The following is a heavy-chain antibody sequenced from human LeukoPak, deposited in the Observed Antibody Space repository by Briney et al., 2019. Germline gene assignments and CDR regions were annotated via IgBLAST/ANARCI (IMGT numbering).Heavy chain of an antibody. CDR2: INTNTGNP. D-gene: IGHD1-7*01. J-gene: IGHJ5*02. CDR3: ARGGRNWNYPRHLGWFDP. CDR1: GYTFTSYA. V-gene: IGHV7-4-1*02. Sequence: PAASVKVSCKASGYTFTSYAMNWVRQAPGQGLEWMGWINTNTGNPTYAQGFTGRFVFSLDTSVSTAYLQISSLKAEDTAVYYCARGGRNWNYPRHLGWFDPWGQGTLVTVSS.